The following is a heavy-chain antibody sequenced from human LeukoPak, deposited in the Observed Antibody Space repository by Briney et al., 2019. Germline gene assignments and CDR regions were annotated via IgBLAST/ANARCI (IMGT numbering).Heavy chain of an antibody. D-gene: IGHD3-9*01. Sequence: SVKVSCKASGYTFTSYGISWVRQAPGQGLEWMGWISAYNGNTNYAQKLQGRVTMTTDTSTSTAYMELRSLRSDDTAVYYCARDANSNYDILTGYYFDYWGQGTLVTVSS. J-gene: IGHJ4*02. CDR2: ISAYNGNT. CDR1: GYTFTSYG. V-gene: IGHV1-18*01. CDR3: ARDANSNYDILTGYYFDY.